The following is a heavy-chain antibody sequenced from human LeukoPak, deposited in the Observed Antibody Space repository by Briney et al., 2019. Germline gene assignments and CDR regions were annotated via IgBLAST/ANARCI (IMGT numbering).Heavy chain of an antibody. J-gene: IGHJ4*02. V-gene: IGHV3-21*01. D-gene: IGHD5-18*01. CDR1: GFTFSSYS. Sequence: GGSLRLSCAASGFTFSSYSRNWVRQAPGKGLEWVSSISSSSSYIYYADSVKGRFTISRDNAKNSLYLQMNSLRAEDTAVYYCARSGYSYAKGDYYFDYWGQGTLVTVSS. CDR2: ISSSSSYI. CDR3: ARSGYSYAKGDYYFDY.